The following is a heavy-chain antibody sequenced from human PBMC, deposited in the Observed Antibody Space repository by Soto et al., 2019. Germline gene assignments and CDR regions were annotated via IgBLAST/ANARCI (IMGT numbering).Heavy chain of an antibody. J-gene: IGHJ3*02. CDR2: INHSGST. V-gene: IGHV4-34*01. D-gene: IGHD2-8*01. CDR3: ARAPDIVLMVYAIRRAFDI. Sequence: SETLSLTCAVYGGSFSGYYWSWIRQPPGKGLEWIGEINHSGSTNYNPSLKSRVTIPVDTSKNQFSLKLSSVTAADTAVYYCARAPDIVLMVYAIRRAFDIWGQGTMVTVSS. CDR1: GGSFSGYY.